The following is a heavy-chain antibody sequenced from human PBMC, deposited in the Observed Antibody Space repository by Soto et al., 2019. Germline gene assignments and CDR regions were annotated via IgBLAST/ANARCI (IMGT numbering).Heavy chain of an antibody. CDR3: AKNVVDRGLDF. J-gene: IGHJ4*02. CDR1: GFSFSSFG. V-gene: IGHV3-30*18. Sequence: GGSLRLSCAASGFSFSSFGMHWVRQAPGKGLEWVAFNSYDGSNKYYADSVKGRFSISRDDSKNTLFLQMNSLRAEDTAVYYCAKNVVDRGLDFWGQGTLVTVSS. CDR2: NSYDGSNK. D-gene: IGHD3-16*02.